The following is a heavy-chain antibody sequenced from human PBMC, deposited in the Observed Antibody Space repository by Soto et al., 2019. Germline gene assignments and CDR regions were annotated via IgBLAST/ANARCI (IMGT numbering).Heavy chain of an antibody. J-gene: IGHJ4*02. CDR2: ISSSSSTI. V-gene: IGHV3-48*01. CDR1: GFTFSSYS. CDR3: ARDSYSNYRPVSDY. Sequence: TGGSLRLSCAASGFTFSSYSMNWVRQAPGKGLEWVSYISSSSSTIYYADSVKGRFTISRDNAKNSLYLQMNSLRAEDTAVYYCARDSYSNYRPVSDYWGQGTLVTVSS. D-gene: IGHD4-4*01.